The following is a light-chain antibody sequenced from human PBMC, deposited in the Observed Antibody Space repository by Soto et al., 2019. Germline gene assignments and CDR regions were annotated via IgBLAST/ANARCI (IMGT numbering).Light chain of an antibody. J-gene: IGLJ3*02. Sequence: QPVLTQSSSASTSLGSSVKLTCTLSSGYSNYIIAWHQQQPGKAPRYLMKLEGSGSYDKGSGVPDRFSGSSSGADRYLTISNLQFEDEADYYCETWDSNTRVFGGGTQLTVL. CDR2: LEGSGSY. V-gene: IGLV4-60*02. CDR1: SGYSNYI. CDR3: ETWDSNTRV.